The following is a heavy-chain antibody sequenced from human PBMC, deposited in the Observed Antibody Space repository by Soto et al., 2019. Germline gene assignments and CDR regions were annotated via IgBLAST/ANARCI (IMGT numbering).Heavy chain of an antibody. CDR2: TYHGGRT. J-gene: IGHJ5*02. CDR3: ARVGPWVPYYYDSSPYTFENWFDP. Sequence: SETLSLTCAVSGYSISSGYYWGWLRQPPGKGLEWIGSTYHGGRTYYNPSLNSRVTLSIDMTNNHVSLILNSVTAADTAVYYCARVGPWVPYYYDSSPYTFENWFDPWGQGTLVTVSS. CDR1: GYSISSGYY. V-gene: IGHV4-38-2*01. D-gene: IGHD3-22*01.